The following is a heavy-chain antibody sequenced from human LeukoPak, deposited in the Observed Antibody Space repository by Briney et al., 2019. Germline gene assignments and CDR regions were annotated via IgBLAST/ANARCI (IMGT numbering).Heavy chain of an antibody. CDR1: GFTFSNHW. J-gene: IGHJ3*02. V-gene: IGHV3-74*01. CDR2: INGDGTST. D-gene: IGHD2-15*01. Sequence: GGSLRLSCAASGFTFSNHWLHWVRQAPGKGLVWVSRINGDGTSTIYADSVKGRFTISRDNAKSTVYLQMNSLRAEDTAVYYCARTGSGGDLDIWGQGTMVTVSS. CDR3: ARTGSGGDLDI.